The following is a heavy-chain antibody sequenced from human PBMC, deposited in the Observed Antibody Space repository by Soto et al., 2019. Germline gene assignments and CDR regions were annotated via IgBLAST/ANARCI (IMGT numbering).Heavy chain of an antibody. J-gene: IGHJ4*02. CDR1: GGSISTGGYY. Sequence: QVQLQESGPGLVKPSQTLSLTCTVSGGSISTGGYYWSWVRQHPGKGLEWIGYIYYTGTTYYNPSLKSRVSISVDTSKNQFSRKLSSVTASDTAVYYCARAGPYDFWSGYPFEFWGQGTLVTVSS. D-gene: IGHD3-3*01. V-gene: IGHV4-31*03. CDR2: IYYTGTT. CDR3: ARAGPYDFWSGYPFEF.